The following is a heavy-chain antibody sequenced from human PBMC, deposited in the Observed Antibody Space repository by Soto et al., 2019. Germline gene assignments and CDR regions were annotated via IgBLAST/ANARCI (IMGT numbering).Heavy chain of an antibody. D-gene: IGHD3-10*01. Sequence: GGSLRLSCSASGFTVSSNYMSWVRQAPGKGLEWVSVTYSDGTTYYADSVKGRFTISRDNSKNTLYLQMNSLRVEDTAVYYCVREYRRVGARDAYDIWGQGTMVTVSS. J-gene: IGHJ3*02. CDR1: GFTVSSNY. CDR3: VREYRRVGARDAYDI. V-gene: IGHV3-66*01. CDR2: TYSDGTT.